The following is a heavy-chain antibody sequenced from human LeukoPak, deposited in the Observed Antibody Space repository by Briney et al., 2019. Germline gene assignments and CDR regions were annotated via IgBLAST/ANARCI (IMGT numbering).Heavy chain of an antibody. J-gene: IGHJ4*02. Sequence: GGSLRLSCAASGFTFSSYSMNWVRQAPGKGLEWVSYISSSSSTIYYADSVKGRFTISRDNAKNSLYLQMNSLRAEDTAAYYCARHPSNSGSYYFDYWGQGTLVTVSS. V-gene: IGHV3-48*01. CDR1: GFTFSSYS. CDR2: ISSSSSTI. CDR3: ARHPSNSGSYYFDY. D-gene: IGHD1-26*01.